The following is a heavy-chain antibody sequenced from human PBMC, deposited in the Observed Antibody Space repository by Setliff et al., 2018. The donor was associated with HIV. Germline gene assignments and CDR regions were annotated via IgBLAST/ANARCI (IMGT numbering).Heavy chain of an antibody. CDR1: GYTFTDYF. CDR2: INPKTGDT. V-gene: IGHV1-2*06. J-gene: IGHJ5*02. D-gene: IGHD6-6*01. Sequence: ASVKVSCKASGYTFTDYFMHWVRQAPGQGLEWVGRINPKTGDTKYKQKFQGRVTMTRDASINTAYMELSSLTSDDTAVYYCARDWSMTSRESNWFDPWGQGTLVTVSS. CDR3: ARDWSMTSRESNWFDP.